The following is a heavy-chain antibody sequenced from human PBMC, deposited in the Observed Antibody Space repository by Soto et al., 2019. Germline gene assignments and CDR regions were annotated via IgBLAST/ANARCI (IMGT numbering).Heavy chain of an antibody. V-gene: IGHV4-31*11. Sequence: PSETLSLTCAVSGGSISSGGYYWSWIRQHPGKGLEWIGYIYYSGSTYYNPSLKSRVTISVDTSKNQFSLELSSVTAADTAVYYCARDLLYYYYGMDVWGQGTTVTVSS. CDR3: ARDLLYYYYGMDV. CDR2: IYYSGST. CDR1: GGSISSGGYY. J-gene: IGHJ6*02.